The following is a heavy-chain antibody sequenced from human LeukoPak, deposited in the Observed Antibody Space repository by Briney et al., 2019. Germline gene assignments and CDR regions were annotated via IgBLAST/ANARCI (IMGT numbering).Heavy chain of an antibody. J-gene: IGHJ4*02. V-gene: IGHV3-23*01. Sequence: GGSLRLSCAASGFTFDYSAMTWVREAPEKGLEWVSTINTGDITFYANSVKGRFTISRDNSKNALFLQMNSLRAEDTAIYYCVKGGFAYYDDWGQGTLVTVSS. D-gene: IGHD3-22*01. CDR2: INTGDIT. CDR1: GFTFDYSA. CDR3: VKGGFAYYDD.